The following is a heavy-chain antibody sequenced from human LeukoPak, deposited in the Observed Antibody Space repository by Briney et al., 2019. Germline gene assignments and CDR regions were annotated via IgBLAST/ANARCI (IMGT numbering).Heavy chain of an antibody. J-gene: IGHJ4*02. D-gene: IGHD4-23*01. V-gene: IGHV3-7*01. CDR3: TRVPGVTRYFDS. CDR2: IKDDGREK. CDR1: GYTFTCCW. Sequence: GGSLRLSCAASGYTFTCCWMSWVRQTPGKGLEWVACIKDDGREKFYADSVKGRFTISRDNAKNSLYLQMNSLRAEDKAVYYCTRVPGVTRYFDSWGQGILVTVSS.